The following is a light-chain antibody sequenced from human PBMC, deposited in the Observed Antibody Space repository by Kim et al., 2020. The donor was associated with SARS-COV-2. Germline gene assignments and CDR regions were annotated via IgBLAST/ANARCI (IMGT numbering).Light chain of an antibody. CDR1: KLGDKY. CDR3: QAWDSSIYV. CDR2: RDN. V-gene: IGLV3-1*01. J-gene: IGLJ1*01. Sequence: SVSPGQTASITCSGDKLGDKYDSWYQQNPGQSPVVVIFRDNRRPSGTPERLSGSNSGNTAPLTISGKQAMDEADYYCQAWDSSIYVFGTGTKVTVL.